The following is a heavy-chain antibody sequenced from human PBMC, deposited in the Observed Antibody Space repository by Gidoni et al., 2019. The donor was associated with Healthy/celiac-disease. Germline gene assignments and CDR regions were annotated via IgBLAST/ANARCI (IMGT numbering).Heavy chain of an antibody. V-gene: IGHV4-59*01. Sequence: QVQLQESGPGLVKPSETLSLTCTVSGGSISSYYWSWIRQPPGKGLEWIGYIYYSGSTNYNPSLKSRVTISVDTSKNQFSLKLSSVTAADTAVYYCARGGRADFWSGYSIWGQGTLVTVSS. CDR3: ARGGRADFWSGYSI. D-gene: IGHD3-3*01. CDR2: IYYSGST. CDR1: GGSISSYY. J-gene: IGHJ4*02.